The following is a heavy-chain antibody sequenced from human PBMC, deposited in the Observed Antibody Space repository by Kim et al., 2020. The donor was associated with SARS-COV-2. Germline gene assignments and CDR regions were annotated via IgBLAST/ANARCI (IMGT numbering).Heavy chain of an antibody. V-gene: IGHV1-58*01. Sequence: SVKVSCKASGFTFTSSAVQWVRQARGQRLEWIGWIVVGSGNTNYAQKFQERVTITRDMSTSTAYMELSSLRSEDTAVYYCAADDYGDYIDYYYGMDVWGQGTTVTVSS. CDR3: AADDYGDYIDYYYGMDV. J-gene: IGHJ6*02. D-gene: IGHD4-17*01. CDR2: IVVGSGNT. CDR1: GFTFTSSA.